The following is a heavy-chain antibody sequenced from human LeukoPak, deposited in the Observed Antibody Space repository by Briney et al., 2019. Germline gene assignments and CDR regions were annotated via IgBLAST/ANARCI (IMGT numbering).Heavy chain of an antibody. V-gene: IGHV4-59*01. CDR3: ARWDSYTRGYFDY. J-gene: IGHJ4*02. Sequence: YPSETLSLTCTVSGGSISSYYWNWIRQPPGQGLEWIGYIYYTGSTHYNPSLKSRVTISLDTSNNQFSLRLTSVTAADSAMYYCARWDSYTRGYFDYWGQGTLVTVSS. D-gene: IGHD3-16*01. CDR2: IYYTGST. CDR1: GGSISSYY.